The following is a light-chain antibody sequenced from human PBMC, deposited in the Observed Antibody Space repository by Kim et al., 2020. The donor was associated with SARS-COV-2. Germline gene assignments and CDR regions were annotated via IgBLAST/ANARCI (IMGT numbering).Light chain of an antibody. J-gene: IGKJ1*01. CDR1: QTINIY. CDR2: DAS. CDR3: QEYKSDSWT. V-gene: IGKV1-5*01. Sequence: GDTVTITCRASQTINIYLAWYQQKPGKVPSLLIYDASILESGVPSRFSGSGSGTEFTIIISGLQPDDFATYYCQEYKSDSWTFGQGTKVDIK.